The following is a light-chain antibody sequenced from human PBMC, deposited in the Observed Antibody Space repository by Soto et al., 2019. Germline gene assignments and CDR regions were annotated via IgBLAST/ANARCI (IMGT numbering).Light chain of an antibody. CDR3: KSYDSSLSAWV. CDR1: SSNIGAGYD. V-gene: IGLV1-40*01. Sequence: QSVLTQPPSVSGAPGQRVTISCTESSSNIGAGYDVHWYQQLPGTAPKLLIYGNSNRPSGVPDRFSGSKSGTSASLAITGRQAEDWADYYCKSYDSSLSAWVLGGGTKLTVL. J-gene: IGLJ3*02. CDR2: GNS.